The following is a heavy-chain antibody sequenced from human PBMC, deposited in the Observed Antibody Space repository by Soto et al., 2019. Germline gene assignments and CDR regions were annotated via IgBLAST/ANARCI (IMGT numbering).Heavy chain of an antibody. J-gene: IGHJ6*02. V-gene: IGHV4-4*02. D-gene: IGHD1-1*01. CDR3: AHQTISYTLDV. Sequence: QVQLQESGPGLVKPSGTLSLTCAVSGGSIRGHYWWSWVRQTPGKGLEWIGETYHGGATYYNPSLKSRVTIAADDSKNQLSLKLNFVTAADTAVYYCAHQTISYTLDVWGQGTTVTVSS. CDR1: GGSIRGHYW. CDR2: TYHGGAT.